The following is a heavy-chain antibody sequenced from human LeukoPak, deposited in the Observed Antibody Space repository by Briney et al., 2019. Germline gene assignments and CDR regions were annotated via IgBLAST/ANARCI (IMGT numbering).Heavy chain of an antibody. CDR3: ARAPPCSSDWWCDDP. CDR1: GCSISSANW. Sequence: SETLSLTCAVSGCSISSANWWSWVRQPPGKGLEWIGEIHHSGSTNHNPSRRSRVTISVDKSNNQFSLKLSSVTAADTAVYYCARAPPCSSDWWCDDPWGQGTLVTVSS. V-gene: IGHV4-4*02. CDR2: IHHSGST. D-gene: IGHD6-19*01. J-gene: IGHJ5*02.